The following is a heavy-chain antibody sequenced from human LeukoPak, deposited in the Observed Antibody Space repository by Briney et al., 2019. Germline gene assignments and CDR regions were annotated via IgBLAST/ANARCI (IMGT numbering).Heavy chain of an antibody. CDR2: INWNGGSR. CDR3: AMGDSSGWYFDY. Sequence: GGSLRLSCAASGSTFDDHGMSWVRQVPGKGLDWVAGINWNGGSRGYADSVKGRFTISRDNAKNSLFLQMNSLRAEDTALYYCAMGDSSGWYFDYWGQGTLVTVSS. D-gene: IGHD6-19*01. J-gene: IGHJ4*02. CDR1: GSTFDDHG. V-gene: IGHV3-20*04.